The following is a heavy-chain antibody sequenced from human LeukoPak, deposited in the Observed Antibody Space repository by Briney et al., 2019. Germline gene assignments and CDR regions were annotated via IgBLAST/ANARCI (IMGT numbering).Heavy chain of an antibody. J-gene: IGHJ5*02. CDR1: GGAFSGYY. Sequence: SETLSLTCAVYGGAFSGYYWSWIRHPPGKGLEWIGEINHSGSTNYNPSLKSRVTISVDTSKNQFSLKLSSVTAADTAVYYCARQRNYYGSGSRWFDPWGQGTLVTVSS. CDR3: ARQRNYYGSGSRWFDP. D-gene: IGHD3-10*01. V-gene: IGHV4-34*01. CDR2: INHSGST.